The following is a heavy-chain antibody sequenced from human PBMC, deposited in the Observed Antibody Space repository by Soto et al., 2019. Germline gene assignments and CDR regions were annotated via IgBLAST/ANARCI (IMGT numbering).Heavy chain of an antibody. D-gene: IGHD6-19*01. CDR3: ATDKAGRVHDPFDI. CDR2: VIPLFGTT. J-gene: IGHJ3*02. CDR1: GGTLNNYG. V-gene: IGHV1-69*12. Sequence: QVQLVQSGAEVKKPGSSVKVSCKASGGTLNNYGFSWVRQAPGQGLEWMGGVIPLFGTTNYAQKFQGRVTITADESTSTAYMRLSSLRSEDTAVYYYATDKAGRVHDPFDIWGQGTMVTVSS.